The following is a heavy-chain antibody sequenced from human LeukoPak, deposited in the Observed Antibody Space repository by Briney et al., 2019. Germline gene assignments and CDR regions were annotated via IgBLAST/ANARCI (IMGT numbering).Heavy chain of an antibody. Sequence: SETLSLTCAVHGGSFSGYYWTWIRQPPGKGLEWIGEVIHSGTTNYNPSLKSRVTMSLDTSKNQFSLTLSSVTAADTAIYYCARRATSGNYQMLHFDSWGQGILVTVSS. CDR2: VIHSGTT. J-gene: IGHJ4*02. CDR1: GGSFSGYY. CDR3: ARRATSGNYQMLHFDS. V-gene: IGHV4-34*12. D-gene: IGHD1-7*01.